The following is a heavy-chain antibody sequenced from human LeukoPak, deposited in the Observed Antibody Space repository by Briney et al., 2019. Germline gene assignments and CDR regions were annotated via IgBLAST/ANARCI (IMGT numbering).Heavy chain of an antibody. CDR3: ANWANALDY. Sequence: GGSLRLSCAASGFTFDDYAMHWVRQAPGKGLGWVSGINWNSGSIGYADSVKGRFTISRDNAKNSLYLQMNSLRAEDTAVYYCANWANALDYWGQGTLVTVSS. D-gene: IGHD4/OR15-4a*01. CDR2: INWNSGSI. CDR1: GFTFDDYA. V-gene: IGHV3-9*01. J-gene: IGHJ4*02.